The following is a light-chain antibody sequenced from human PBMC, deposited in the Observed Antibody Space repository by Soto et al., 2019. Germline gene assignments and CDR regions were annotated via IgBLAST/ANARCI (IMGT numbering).Light chain of an antibody. Sequence: DIQIAQSPSSLSGSLGDRVTLTCRASQTISSWLAWYQQRPGKAPKLLIYKASTLKSGVPSRFRGSGSRTEFTLTISRLQPDDFQTDYCQQFNSYSWTFGQGTKVEIK. CDR3: QQFNSYSWT. CDR2: KAS. J-gene: IGKJ1*01. CDR1: QTISSW. V-gene: IGKV1-5*03.